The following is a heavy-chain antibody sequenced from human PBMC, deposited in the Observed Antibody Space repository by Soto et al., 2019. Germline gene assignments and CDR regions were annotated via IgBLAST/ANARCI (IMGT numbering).Heavy chain of an antibody. CDR3: ALARGSSGWFDY. CDR2: IWYDGSNK. V-gene: IGHV3-33*01. D-gene: IGHD6-19*01. J-gene: IGHJ4*02. Sequence: QVQLVESGGGVVQPGMSLRLSCAASGFTFSSYGMHWVRQAPGKGLEWVAVIWYDGSNKYYADSVKGRFTISRDNSKNTRYLQMNSLRAEDTAVYYCALARGSSGWFDYWGQGTLVTVSS. CDR1: GFTFSSYG.